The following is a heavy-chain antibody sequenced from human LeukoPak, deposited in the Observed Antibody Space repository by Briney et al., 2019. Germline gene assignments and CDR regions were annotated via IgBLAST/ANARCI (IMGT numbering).Heavy chain of an antibody. Sequence: GGSLRLSCTASGFTISTYWMSWVRQAPGKGLEWVANINQDGSMKYYVDSVKGRFTISRDNVKNSVYLQMNSLRAEDTAVYSCARAVAAADSYWGRGTLVTVSS. D-gene: IGHD6-13*01. CDR1: GFTISTYW. CDR3: ARAVAAADSY. J-gene: IGHJ4*02. CDR2: INQDGSMK. V-gene: IGHV3-7*04.